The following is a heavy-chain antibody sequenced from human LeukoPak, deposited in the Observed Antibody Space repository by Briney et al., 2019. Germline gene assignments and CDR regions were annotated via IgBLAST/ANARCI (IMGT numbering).Heavy chain of an antibody. Sequence: GRSLRLSCAASGFTFSSYAMHWVRQAPGKGLEWVAVISYDGSNNYYADSVKGRFTISRDNSKNTLYLQMNSLRAEDTAVYYCARDGSRRNNGSGSRYFDYWGQGTLVTASS. CDR3: ARDGSRRNNGSGSRYFDY. V-gene: IGHV3-30-3*01. D-gene: IGHD3-10*01. J-gene: IGHJ4*02. CDR1: GFTFSSYA. CDR2: ISYDGSNN.